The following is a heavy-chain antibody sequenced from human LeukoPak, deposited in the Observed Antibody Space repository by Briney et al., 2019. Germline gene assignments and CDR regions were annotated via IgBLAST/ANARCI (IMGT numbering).Heavy chain of an antibody. V-gene: IGHV1-18*01. CDR2: ISAYNGNT. Sequence: ASVKVSCKASGYTFTSYGISWVRQAPGQGLEWMGWISAYNGNTNYAQKLQGRVTMTTDTSTDTAYMELSSLRSEDTAVYYCATATSMGALDYWGQATLVTVSS. D-gene: IGHD1-26*01. CDR1: GYTFTSYG. J-gene: IGHJ4*02. CDR3: ATATSMGALDY.